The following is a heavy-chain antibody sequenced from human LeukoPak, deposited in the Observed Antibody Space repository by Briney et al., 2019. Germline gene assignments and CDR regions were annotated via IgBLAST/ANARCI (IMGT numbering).Heavy chain of an antibody. V-gene: IGHV4-39*01. J-gene: IGHJ5*01. CDR2: IYYSGSP. CDR3: ARHNYGDSLRWFDA. CDR1: GDSITSGRYY. D-gene: IGHD4-17*01. Sequence: SETLPLTCTVSGDSITSGRYYWVWIRQPPGKELEWIGTIYYSGSPYYNPSLKSGVTISVDTSKHQLSLKLSSVTAADTAVYYCARHNYGDSLRWFDAWGHGRLVTVSS.